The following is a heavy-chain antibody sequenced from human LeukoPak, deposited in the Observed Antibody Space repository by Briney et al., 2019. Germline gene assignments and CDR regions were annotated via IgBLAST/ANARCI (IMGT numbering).Heavy chain of an antibody. J-gene: IGHJ4*02. V-gene: IGHV3-30-3*01. Sequence: GGSLRLSCAASGFTFSSYAMHWVRQAPGKGLEWVAVISHDGSNKYYADSVKGRFTISRDNSKNTLYLQMNSLRAEDTAVYYCAREASSSWIFDYWGQGTLVTVSS. CDR1: GFTFSSYA. CDR3: AREASSSWIFDY. CDR2: ISHDGSNK. D-gene: IGHD6-13*01.